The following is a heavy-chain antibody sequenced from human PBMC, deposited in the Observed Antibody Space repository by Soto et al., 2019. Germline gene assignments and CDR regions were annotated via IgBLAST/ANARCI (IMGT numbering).Heavy chain of an antibody. J-gene: IGHJ1*01. Sequence: PGESLKISCKGSGYTFISSWIGWVRQMPGKGLEWMGIIYPDNSDTRYSPSFQGQVIMSVDKSTRTAYLQWRSLKASDTARYYCVRPDSTGYYSYWGQGTLVTVSS. CDR1: GYTFISSW. CDR3: VRPDSTGYYSY. CDR2: IYPDNSDT. D-gene: IGHD3-22*01. V-gene: IGHV5-51*01.